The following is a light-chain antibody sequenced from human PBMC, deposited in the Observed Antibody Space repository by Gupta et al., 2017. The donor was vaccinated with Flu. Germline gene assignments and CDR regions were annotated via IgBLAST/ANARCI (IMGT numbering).Light chain of an antibody. J-gene: IGKJ2*01. CDR2: KAS. V-gene: IGKV1-5*03. Sequence: DIQMTQSPSTLSASVGDRVAITCRASQSISSWLAWYQQKPGKAPKLLIYKASSLQSGVPSRFSGSGSGTEFTLTISSLQPDDFATYYCQQYNSFPYTFGQGTKLEIK. CDR1: QSISSW. CDR3: QQYNSFPYT.